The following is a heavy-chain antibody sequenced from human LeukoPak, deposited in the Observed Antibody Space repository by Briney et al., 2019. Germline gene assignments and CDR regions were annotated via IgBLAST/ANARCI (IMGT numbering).Heavy chain of an antibody. CDR3: ARGRRWLQSPYFDY. CDR2: INHSGST. CDR1: GGSFSGYY. V-gene: IGHV4-34*01. J-gene: IGHJ4*02. Sequence: SETLSLTRAVYGGSFSGYYWSWIRQPPGKGLEWIGEINHSGSTNYNPSLKSRVTISVDTSKNQFSLKLSSVTAADTAVYYCARGRRWLQSPYFDYWGQGTLVTVSS. D-gene: IGHD5-24*01.